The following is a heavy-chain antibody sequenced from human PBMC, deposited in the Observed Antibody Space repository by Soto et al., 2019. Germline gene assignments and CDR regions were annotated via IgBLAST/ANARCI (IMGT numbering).Heavy chain of an antibody. CDR2: ISSSSSTI. J-gene: IGHJ4*02. D-gene: IGHD2-15*01. CDR1: GFTFSSYS. Sequence: GGSLRLSCAASGFTFSSYSMNWVRQAPGKGLEWVSYISSSSSTIYYADSVKGRFTISRDNAKNSLYLQMNSLRAEDPAVYYCAKDLVGSNADYFDYWGQGTLVTVSS. CDR3: AKDLVGSNADYFDY. V-gene: IGHV3-48*01.